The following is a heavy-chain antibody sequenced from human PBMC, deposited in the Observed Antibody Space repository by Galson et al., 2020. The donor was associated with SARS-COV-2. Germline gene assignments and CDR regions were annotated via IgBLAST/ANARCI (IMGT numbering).Heavy chain of an antibody. V-gene: IGHV3-43*02. CDR1: GFTFDDYA. CDR2: ISGDGDDT. J-gene: IGHJ4*02. D-gene: IGHD1-20*01. Sequence: TGGSLRLSCAASGFTFDDYAMHWVRQAPGKGLEWVSLISGDGDDTYYTDSVKGRFTVSRDNSKNSLYQQMNSLKTEDTALYYCAKVAVTYNWNDGMDYWGQGTLVTVSS. CDR3: AKVAVTYNWNDGMDY.